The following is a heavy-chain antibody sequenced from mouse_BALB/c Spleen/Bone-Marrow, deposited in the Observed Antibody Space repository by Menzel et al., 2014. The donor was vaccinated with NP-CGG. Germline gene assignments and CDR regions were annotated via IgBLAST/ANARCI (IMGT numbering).Heavy chain of an antibody. D-gene: IGHD2-10*01. CDR1: DYTFTSYR. CDR2: IYPGNSDT. CDR3: TLAYFGQGDWFFDV. V-gene: IGHV1-5*01. J-gene: IGHJ1*01. Sequence: VQLKESGTVLARPGASVKMSCKASDYTFTSYRMHWLKQRPGQGLEWIGAIYPGNSDTSYNQKFKGKAELTAVTSTSTAYVDLSSLTNEDSAVYYCTLAYFGQGDWFFDVWGAGTTVTVSS.